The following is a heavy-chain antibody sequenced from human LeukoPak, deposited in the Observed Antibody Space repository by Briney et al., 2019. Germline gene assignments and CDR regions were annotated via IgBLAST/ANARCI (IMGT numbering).Heavy chain of an antibody. J-gene: IGHJ4*02. CDR3: ARDRSSSFDY. V-gene: IGHV1-2*06. CDR1: GYTFTGYY. Sequence: VASVKVSCKASGYTFTGYYMHWVRQAPGQGLEWMGRINPNSGGTNYAQKFQGRVAMTRDTSISTAYMELSRPRSDDTAVYYCARDRSSSFDYWGQGTLVTVSS. CDR2: INPNSGGT. D-gene: IGHD6-6*01.